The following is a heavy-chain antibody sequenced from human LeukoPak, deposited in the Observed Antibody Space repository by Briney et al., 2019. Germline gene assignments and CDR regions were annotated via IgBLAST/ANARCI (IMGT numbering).Heavy chain of an antibody. Sequence: GGSLRLSCAASGFTFSSYAMHWVRQAPGKGLEWVAVISYDGSNKYYADSVKGRFTISRDNSKNTLYLQMNSLRAEDTAVYYCARTHGRAAAVWGYFDYWGQGTLVTVSS. CDR2: ISYDGSNK. J-gene: IGHJ4*02. V-gene: IGHV3-30-3*01. CDR1: GFTFSSYA. CDR3: ARTHGRAAAVWGYFDY. D-gene: IGHD6-13*01.